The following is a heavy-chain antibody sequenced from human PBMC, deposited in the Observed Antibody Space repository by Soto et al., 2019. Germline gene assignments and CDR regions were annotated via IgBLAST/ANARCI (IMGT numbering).Heavy chain of an antibody. D-gene: IGHD1-26*01. J-gene: IGHJ4*02. CDR2: IWYDGSNK. CDR3: ARSLVPAEYVALHPLDY. CDR1: GFTFSSYG. Sequence: GGSLRLSCAASGFTFSSYGMHWVRQAPGKGLEWVVVIWYDGSNKYYADSVKGRFTISRDNSKNTLYLQMNSLRAEDTAVYYCARSLVPAEYVALHPLDYWGQGTLVTVSS. V-gene: IGHV3-33*01.